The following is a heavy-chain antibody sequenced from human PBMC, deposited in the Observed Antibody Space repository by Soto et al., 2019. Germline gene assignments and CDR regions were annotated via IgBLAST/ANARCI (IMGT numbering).Heavy chain of an antibody. J-gene: IGHJ5*02. V-gene: IGHV3-74*01. Sequence: EGQLVESGGGLVQPGGSLSLSCAASGFTISNYWMHWVRQSPGKGLVWVAGIDSYGGYTRYADSVRGRFTISRDNGKNSLSLQMNSLRHEDTAVYYCSRDRPHNWFDPWGQGALVTVST. CDR2: IDSYGGYT. CDR3: SRDRPHNWFDP. CDR1: GFTISNYW.